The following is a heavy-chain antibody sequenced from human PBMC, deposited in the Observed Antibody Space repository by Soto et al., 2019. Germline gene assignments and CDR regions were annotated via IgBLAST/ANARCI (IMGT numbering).Heavy chain of an antibody. V-gene: IGHV1-69*01. CDR2: TIPRFGTT. CDR3: VAELDFGKFSVV. Sequence: QVQLVQSGVEVKKPGSSVRVSCKASGDTFKNSVISWVRQAPGQGLEWMGGTIPRFGTTDYAQKFQGRLTITTDESTTTAYMEVSRLTSEDTAVYYCVAELDFGKFSVVWGKGTTVIVSS. J-gene: IGHJ6*04. CDR1: GDTFKNSV. D-gene: IGHD1-1*01.